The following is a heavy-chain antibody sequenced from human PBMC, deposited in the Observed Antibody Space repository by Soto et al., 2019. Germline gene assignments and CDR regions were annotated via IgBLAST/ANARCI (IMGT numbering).Heavy chain of an antibody. J-gene: IGHJ4*02. CDR3: ARDHDGRNSF. CDR2: IYTGGST. Sequence: GGSLRLSCAASGFTVSSNYMSWVRQAPGKGLEWVSVIYTGGSTYYADSVEGRFTISRDNSKNTLYLQMNSLRAEDTAVYYCARDHDGRNSFWGQGTLVTVSS. CDR1: GFTVSSNY. V-gene: IGHV3-53*01. D-gene: IGHD3-16*01.